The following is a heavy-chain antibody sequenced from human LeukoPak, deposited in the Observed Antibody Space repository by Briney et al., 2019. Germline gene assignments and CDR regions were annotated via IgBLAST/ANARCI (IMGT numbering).Heavy chain of an antibody. CDR2: ISSSSSYI. Sequence: GSLRLSCAASGFTFSSYSMNWVRQAPGKGLEWVSSISSSSSYIYYADSVKGRFTISRDNAKNSLYLQMNSLRAEDTAVYYCARDSGVYDPDAFDIWGQGTMVTVSS. D-gene: IGHD2/OR15-2a*01. CDR1: GFTFSSYS. J-gene: IGHJ3*02. V-gene: IGHV3-21*01. CDR3: ARDSGVYDPDAFDI.